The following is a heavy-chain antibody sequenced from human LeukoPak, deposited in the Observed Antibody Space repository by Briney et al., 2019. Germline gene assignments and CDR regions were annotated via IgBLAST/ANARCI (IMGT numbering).Heavy chain of an antibody. CDR1: GFTFSSYS. CDR2: ISSSSSYI. J-gene: IGHJ4*02. Sequence: PGGSLRLSCAASGFTFSSYSMNWVRQAPGKGLEWVSSISSSSSYIYYADSVKGRFTISRDNAKNSLYLRVNSLRAEDTAVYYCASPVLLWFGEAVDYWGQGTLVTVSS. V-gene: IGHV3-21*01. CDR3: ASPVLLWFGEAVDY. D-gene: IGHD3-10*01.